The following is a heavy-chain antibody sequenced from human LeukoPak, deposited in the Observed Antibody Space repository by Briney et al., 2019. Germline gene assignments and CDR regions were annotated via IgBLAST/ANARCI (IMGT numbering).Heavy chain of an antibody. CDR1: GFTFDNYG. V-gene: IGHV3-20*04. J-gene: IGHJ4*02. CDR2: INWNGGSI. CDR3: AKGLERESRLDS. D-gene: IGHD1-1*01. Sequence: GGSLRLSCAASGFTFDNYGMSWVRQAPGKGLEWVSGINWNGGSIGYADSVKGRFTISRDNAKNSLYLQMNSLRAEDTALYYCAKGLERESRLDSWGQGTLVTVSS.